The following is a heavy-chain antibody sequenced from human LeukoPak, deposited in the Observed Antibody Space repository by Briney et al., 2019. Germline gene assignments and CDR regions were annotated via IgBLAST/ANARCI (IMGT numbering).Heavy chain of an antibody. D-gene: IGHD6-13*01. Sequence: SETLSLTCTVSGGSISSYYWSWIRQPPGKGLEWIGYIYYSGSTNYNPSLKSRVTISVDTSKNQFSLKLSSVTAADTAVYYCASQGYSSSWYRYFQHWGQGTLVTVSS. CDR3: ASQGYSSSWYRYFQH. CDR2: IYYSGST. CDR1: GGSISSYY. V-gene: IGHV4-59*01. J-gene: IGHJ1*01.